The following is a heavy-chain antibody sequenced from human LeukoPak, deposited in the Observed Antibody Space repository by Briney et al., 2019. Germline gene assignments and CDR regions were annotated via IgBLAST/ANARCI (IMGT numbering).Heavy chain of an antibody. J-gene: IGHJ4*02. D-gene: IGHD1-26*01. CDR1: GFTFRIYW. CDR2: IKQDGGEK. V-gene: IGHV3-7*01. Sequence: GGSLRLSCAASGFTFRIYWMSWVRQAPGKGLEWVANIKQDGGEKYYVDSVKGRFTISRDNAKNSLYLQMNSLRAEDTAVYYCARDSTDGVIPRELHPPFDYWGQGALVTVSS. CDR3: ARDSTDGVIPRELHPPFDY.